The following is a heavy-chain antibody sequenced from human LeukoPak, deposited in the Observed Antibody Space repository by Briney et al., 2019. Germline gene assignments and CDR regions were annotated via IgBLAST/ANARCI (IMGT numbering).Heavy chain of an antibody. J-gene: IGHJ2*01. V-gene: IGHV4-59*08. CDR2: IYYSGST. CDR1: GGSISSYY. CDR3: ARHGTHYYGSGSYYSWYFDL. D-gene: IGHD3-10*01. Sequence: PSETLSLTCTVSGGSISSYYWSWIRQPPGKGLEWIGYIYYSGSTNYNPSLKSRVTISVDTSKNQFSLKLSSVTAADTAVYYCARHGTHYYGSGSYYSWYFDLWGRGTLVTVSS.